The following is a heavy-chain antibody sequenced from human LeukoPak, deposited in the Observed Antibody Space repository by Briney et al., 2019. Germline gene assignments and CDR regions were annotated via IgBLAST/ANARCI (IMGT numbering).Heavy chain of an antibody. V-gene: IGHV5-51*01. D-gene: IGHD3-3*01. CDR2: IYPGDSDT. CDR3: ARQNDFRLDY. Sequence: GESLRISCKGSGYTFSSYWIAWVRQMPGKGVEWMGIIYPGDSDTRYSPSLQGQVTISVDTSIGTAYLQWSSLKASDTAIYYCARQNDFRLDYWGQGTLVTVSS. CDR1: GYTFSSYW. J-gene: IGHJ4*02.